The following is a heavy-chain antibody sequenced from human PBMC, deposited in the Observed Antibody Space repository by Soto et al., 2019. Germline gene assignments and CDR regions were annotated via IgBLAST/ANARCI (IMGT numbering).Heavy chain of an antibody. D-gene: IGHD6-13*01. CDR1: GGSISSYY. V-gene: IGHV4-59*01. CDR2: IYCSGST. J-gene: IGHJ6*02. Sequence: SETLSLTCTVSGGSISSYYWSWIRQPPGKGLEWIGYIYCSGSTNYNPSLKSRVTISVDTSKNQFSLKLSSVTAADTAVYYCGRDYLGSSAAGMYHYYYGMDVWGQGTTVTVSS. CDR3: GRDYLGSSAAGMYHYYYGMDV.